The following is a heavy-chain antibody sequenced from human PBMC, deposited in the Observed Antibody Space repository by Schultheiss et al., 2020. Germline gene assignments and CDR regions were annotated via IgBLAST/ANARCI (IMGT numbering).Heavy chain of an antibody. CDR2: IKQDGSEK. D-gene: IGHD2-2*03. Sequence: GGSLRLSCAASGFTFSSYWMSWVRQAPGKGLEWVANIKQDGSEKYYVDSVKGRFTISRDNAKNSLYLQMNSLRAEDTAVYYCARDEGAGYWVYYYYMDVWGKGTTVTVSS. CDR1: GFTFSSYW. V-gene: IGHV3-7*03. J-gene: IGHJ6*03. CDR3: ARDEGAGYWVYYYYMDV.